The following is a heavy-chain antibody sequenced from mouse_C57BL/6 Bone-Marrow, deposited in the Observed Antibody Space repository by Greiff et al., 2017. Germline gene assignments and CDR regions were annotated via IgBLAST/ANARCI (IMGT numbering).Heavy chain of an antibody. Sequence: QVQLQQSGAELVRPGTSVKVSCKASGYAFTNYLIEWVKQRPGQGLEWIGVINPGSGGTNYNEKFKGKATLTADKSSSTAYMELRSLTSEDSAVYFCARLAMDDWGQGTSVTVSS. J-gene: IGHJ4*01. CDR1: GYAFTNYL. CDR3: ARLAMDD. CDR2: INPGSGGT. V-gene: IGHV1-54*01.